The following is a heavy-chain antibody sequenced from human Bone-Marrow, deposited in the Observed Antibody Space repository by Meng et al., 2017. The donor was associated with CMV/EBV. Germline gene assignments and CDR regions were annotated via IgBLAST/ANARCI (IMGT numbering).Heavy chain of an antibody. V-gene: IGHV3-74*01. CDR3: AKDYWGSSWAFDY. D-gene: IGHD6-13*01. J-gene: IGHJ4*02. CDR2: INGDGTST. Sequence: GESLKISCAASGITFSSYWMHWVRQAPGKGLVWVSGINGDGTSTTYADSVKGRFTISRDNAKNTMYVQMNSLRAEDTALYYCAKDYWGSSWAFDYWGQGTRVTVSS. CDR1: GITFSSYW.